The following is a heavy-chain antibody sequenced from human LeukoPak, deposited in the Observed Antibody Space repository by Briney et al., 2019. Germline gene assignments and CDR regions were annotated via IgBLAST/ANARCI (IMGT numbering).Heavy chain of an antibody. CDR2: INHSGST. CDR3: ARLGDSSGYYAFDY. J-gene: IGHJ4*02. D-gene: IGHD3-22*01. CDR1: GFTFSSYE. Sequence: GSLRLSCAASGFTFSSYEMNWVRQAPGKGLEWIGEINHSGSTNYNPSLKSRVTISVDKSKNQFSLKLSSVTAADTAVYYCARLGDSSGYYAFDYWGQGTLVTVSS. V-gene: IGHV4-34*01.